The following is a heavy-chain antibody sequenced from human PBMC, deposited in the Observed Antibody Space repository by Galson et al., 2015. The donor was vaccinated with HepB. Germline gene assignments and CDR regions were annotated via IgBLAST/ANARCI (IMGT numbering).Heavy chain of an antibody. CDR2: INPNGGGT. Sequence: SVKVSCKASGYTFTGYYMHWVRQAPGQGLEWMGWINPNGGGTNYAQKFQGRVTMTRDTSTSTVYMELSSLRSEDTAVYYCARATSQIPPTLRIVGADKSYYFDYWGQGTLVTVSS. CDR3: ARATSQIPPTLRIVGADKSYYFDY. V-gene: IGHV1-2*02. D-gene: IGHD1-26*01. J-gene: IGHJ4*02. CDR1: GYTFTGYY.